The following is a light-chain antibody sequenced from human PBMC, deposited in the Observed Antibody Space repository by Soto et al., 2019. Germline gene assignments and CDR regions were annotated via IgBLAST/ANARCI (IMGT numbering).Light chain of an antibody. V-gene: IGLV1-44*01. CDR1: SSNIGSNT. CDR3: AAWDDSLNGVV. CDR2: RYD. J-gene: IGLJ2*01. Sequence: QSVLTQPPLASGTPGQRVTISCSGSSSNIGSNTVNWYQQLPGTAPKLLIYRYDQRPSGVPDRFSGSKSYTSASLAISGLQSEDEADYYCAAWDDSLNGVVFGGGTKLTVL.